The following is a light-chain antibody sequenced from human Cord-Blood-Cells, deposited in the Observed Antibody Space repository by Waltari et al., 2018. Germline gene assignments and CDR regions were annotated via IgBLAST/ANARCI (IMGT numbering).Light chain of an antibody. J-gene: IGKJ2*01. V-gene: IGKV3-20*01. CDR3: QQYGSSPYT. CDR2: GAS. CDR1: QSVSSSY. Sequence: EIVLTQSPGTLSLYLRARANLSCRVSQSVSSSYFAWYQQKTRQVPRLLIYGASSSATGIPVRFSGSGSGTDFTLTISRLETEDFEVYYCQQYGSSPYTFGKGTKLEIK.